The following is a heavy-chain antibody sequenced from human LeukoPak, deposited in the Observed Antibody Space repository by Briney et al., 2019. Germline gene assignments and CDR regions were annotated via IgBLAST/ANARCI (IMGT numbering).Heavy chain of an antibody. V-gene: IGHV4-59*01. D-gene: IGHD6-13*01. Sequence: SETLSLTCTVSGGSISSYYWSWVRQPPGKGLEWIGFVYYTGSTNYSPSLKSRVTISVDTSKNQFSLKLRSVTAADAAVYYCARISSSNWYNERGAFDVWGQGTMVTVSS. J-gene: IGHJ3*01. CDR1: GGSISSYY. CDR3: ARISSSNWYNERGAFDV. CDR2: VYYTGST.